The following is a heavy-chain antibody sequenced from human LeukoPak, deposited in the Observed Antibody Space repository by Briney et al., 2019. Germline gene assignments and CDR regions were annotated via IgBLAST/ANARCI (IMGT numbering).Heavy chain of an antibody. D-gene: IGHD3-10*01. CDR1: GGSFSGYY. CDR2: IYYSGST. J-gene: IGHJ2*01. CDR3: ASSDTYYYGSGSSPWYFDL. V-gene: IGHV4-59*08. Sequence: PSETLSLTCAVYGGSFSGYYWSWIRQPPGKGLEWIGYIYYSGSTNHNPSPKSRVTISVDTSKNQFSLKLSSVTAADTAVYYCASSDTYYYGSGSSPWYFDLWGRGTLVTVSS.